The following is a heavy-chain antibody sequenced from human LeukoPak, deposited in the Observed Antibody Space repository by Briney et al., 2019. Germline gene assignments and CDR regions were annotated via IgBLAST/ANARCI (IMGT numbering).Heavy chain of an antibody. CDR3: AKSPHRYYYCMDV. J-gene: IGHJ6*03. Sequence: QTGGSLRLSCAASGFTFSSYAMSWVRQAPGKGLEWVSAISGSGGSTYYADSVKGRSTISRDNSKNTLYLQMNSLRAEDTAVYYCAKSPHRYYYCMDVWGKGTTVTVSS. CDR1: GFTFSSYA. CDR2: ISGSGGST. V-gene: IGHV3-23*01.